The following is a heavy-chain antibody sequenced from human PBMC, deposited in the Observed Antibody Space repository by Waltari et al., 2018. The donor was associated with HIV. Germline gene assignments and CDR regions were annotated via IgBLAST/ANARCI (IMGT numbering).Heavy chain of an antibody. J-gene: IGHJ4*02. D-gene: IGHD4-17*01. CDR3: VREFRTDPGDYGGE. Sequence: QVQLVQSGAAVKKPGASLMISCKASGYKFGGQYMHWVRQAPGKGPEWMGWINPNSGGRNYAEKFQGRVTMTSDTSTDTAYLGLNSLTSDDTAVYYCVREFRTDPGDYGGEWGPGTLVTVSS. CDR2: INPNSGGR. CDR1: GYKFGGQY. V-gene: IGHV1-2*02.